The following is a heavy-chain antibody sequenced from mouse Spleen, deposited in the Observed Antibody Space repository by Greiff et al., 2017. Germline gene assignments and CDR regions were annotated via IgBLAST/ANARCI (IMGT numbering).Heavy chain of an antibody. J-gene: IGHJ2*01. V-gene: IGHV1-55*01. CDR2: IYPGSGST. D-gene: IGHD1-2*01. CDR1: GYTFTSYW. CDR3: ARGDYGYDFDY. Sequence: QVHVKQPGAELVKPGASVKMSCKASGYTFTSYWITWVKQRPGQGLEWIGDIYPGSGSTNYNEKFKSKATLTVDTSSSTAYMQLSSLTSEDSAVYYCARGDYGYDFDYWGQGTTLTVSS.